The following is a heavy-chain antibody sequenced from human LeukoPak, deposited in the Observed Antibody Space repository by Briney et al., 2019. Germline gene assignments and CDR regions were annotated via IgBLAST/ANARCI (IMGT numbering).Heavy chain of an antibody. CDR2: VSGTGDTT. CDR1: GFTFSNYA. D-gene: IGHD3-22*01. V-gene: IGHV3-23*01. J-gene: IGHJ4*02. CDR3: ASPDYYDSSGYYSEPFDY. Sequence: GGSLRLSCAASGFTFSNYAMTWVRQAPGKGLEWVSGVSGTGDTTYYADSVKGRFTISRDNSKNTLYLQMNSLRAEDTAVYYCASPDYYDSSGYYSEPFDYWGQGTLVTVSS.